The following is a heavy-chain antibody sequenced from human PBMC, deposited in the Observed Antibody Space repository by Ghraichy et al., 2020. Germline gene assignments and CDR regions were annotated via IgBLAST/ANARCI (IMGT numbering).Heavy chain of an antibody. J-gene: IGHJ3*02. D-gene: IGHD3-16*01. CDR3: AKVFYAPFDALDI. V-gene: IGHV4-59*01. Sequence: SQTLSLTCSVSGDYISSNWLSWIRQSPGKGLEWIGDINYSGNTNYNPSLKSRVTISADTSENQLSLKLSSVTAADTAVYYCAKVFYAPFDALDIWGLGTMVTVSS. CDR2: INYSGNT. CDR1: GDYISSNW.